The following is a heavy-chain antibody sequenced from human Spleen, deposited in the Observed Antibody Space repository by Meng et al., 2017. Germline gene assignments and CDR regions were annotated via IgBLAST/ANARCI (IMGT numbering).Heavy chain of an antibody. Sequence: GSLRLSCTVSGGSITSYYWSWIRQPAGKGLEWIGRIYSSGSTNYNPSLKRRLTMSIDTSKNQFSLKVNSVTAADTAVYYCARGYSSGRYHFDYWGQGTLVTVSS. V-gene: IGHV4-4*07. CDR1: GGSITSYY. D-gene: IGHD6-19*01. J-gene: IGHJ4*02. CDR2: IYSSGST. CDR3: ARGYSSGRYHFDY.